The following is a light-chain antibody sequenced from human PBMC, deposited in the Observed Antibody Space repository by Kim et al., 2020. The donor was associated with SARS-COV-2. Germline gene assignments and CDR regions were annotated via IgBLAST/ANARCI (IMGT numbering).Light chain of an antibody. CDR1: IYDVGNLG. Sequence: PTATLTWTGNIYDVGNLGATWLQQHQGHPPRLLSYRNNSRPSGVSKRLSASRSGNTASLTITGLQTEDEADYYCSAWDTSRSVWVFGGGTQLTVL. CDR2: RNN. J-gene: IGLJ3*02. V-gene: IGLV10-54*01. CDR3: SAWDTSRSVWV.